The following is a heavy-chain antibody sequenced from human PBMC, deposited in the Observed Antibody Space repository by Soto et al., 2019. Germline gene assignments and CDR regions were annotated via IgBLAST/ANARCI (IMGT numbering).Heavy chain of an antibody. CDR2: IYYSGST. CDR3: ARDRRYFYDSGDVYGMDV. D-gene: IGHD3-22*01. CDR1: GGSISSGGYY. Sequence: TSETLSLTCTVSGGSISSGGYYWSWIRQHPGKGLEWIGYIYYSGSTYYNPSLKSRVTISVDTSKNQFSLKLSSVTAADTAVYYCARDRRYFYDSGDVYGMDVWGQGTTVTVSS. V-gene: IGHV4-31*03. J-gene: IGHJ6*02.